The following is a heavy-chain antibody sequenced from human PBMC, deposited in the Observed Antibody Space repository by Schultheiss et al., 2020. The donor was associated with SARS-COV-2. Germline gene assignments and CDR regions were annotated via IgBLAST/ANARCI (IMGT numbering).Heavy chain of an antibody. D-gene: IGHD2-15*01. J-gene: IGHJ4*02. CDR2: LYYSGSS. CDR3: ARRGSGGMTFDH. CDR1: SASVTSYY. Sequence: SETLSLTCSVSSASVTSYYWSWIRQPPGKGLEWIGNLYYSGSSKYNPSIKSRVTISVDTSKNQFSLKMTSVAEADTAVYYCARRGSGGMTFDHWGQGTRVTVSS. V-gene: IGHV4-59*02.